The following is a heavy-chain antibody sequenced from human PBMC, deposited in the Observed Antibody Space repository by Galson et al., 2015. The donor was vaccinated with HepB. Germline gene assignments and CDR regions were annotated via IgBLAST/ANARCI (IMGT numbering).Heavy chain of an antibody. CDR1: GYTLTELS. CDR3: ATAQGGYYDSSGYYSLDY. V-gene: IGHV1-24*01. D-gene: IGHD3-22*01. Sequence: SVKVSCKVSGYTLTELSMHWVRQALGKGFEGMGGFDPEDGETIYAQKFQGRVTMTEDTSTDTAYMELSSLRSEDTAVYYCATAQGGYYDSSGYYSLDYWGQGTLVTVSS. CDR2: FDPEDGET. J-gene: IGHJ4*02.